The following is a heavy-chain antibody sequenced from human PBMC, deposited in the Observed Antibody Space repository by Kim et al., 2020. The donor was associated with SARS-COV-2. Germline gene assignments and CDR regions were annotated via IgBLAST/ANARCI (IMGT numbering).Heavy chain of an antibody. V-gene: IGHV3-49*04. J-gene: IGHJ4*02. Sequence: GGSLRLSCTASGFTFGDYAMSWVRQAPGKGLEWVGFIRSKAYGGTTEYAASVKGRFTISRDDSKSIAYLQMNSLKTEDTAVYYCTREWIQLWHPLGYWGQGTLVTVSS. CDR2: IRSKAYGGTT. CDR1: GFTFGDYA. CDR3: TREWIQLWHPLGY. D-gene: IGHD5-18*01.